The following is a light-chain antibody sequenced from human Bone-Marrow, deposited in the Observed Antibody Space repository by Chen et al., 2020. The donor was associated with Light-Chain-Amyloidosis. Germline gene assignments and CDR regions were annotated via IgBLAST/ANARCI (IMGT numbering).Light chain of an antibody. CDR2: DAS. J-gene: IGKJ4*01. CDR1: QNIRKW. V-gene: IGKV1-5*01. Sequence: DIQMTQFPSTLSASVGDSVTITCRASQNIRKWVAWYQQKPGKAPNLLIYDASNLESGVPSRFSGSGSGTEFTLTISSLQPDDFATYYCQQFKSYPFTFGGGTKVEIK. CDR3: QQFKSYPFT.